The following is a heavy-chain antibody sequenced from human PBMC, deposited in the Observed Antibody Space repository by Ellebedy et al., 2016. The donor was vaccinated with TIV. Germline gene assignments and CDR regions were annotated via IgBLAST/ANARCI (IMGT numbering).Heavy chain of an antibody. CDR2: IIPILGIA. V-gene: IGHV1-69*04. CDR1: GGTFSSYA. Sequence: AASVKVSCKASGGTFSSYAISWVRQAPGQGLEWMGRIIPILGIANYAQKFQGRVTITADKSTSTAYMELSSLRSEDTAVYYCARVQGGSYYSHFDYWGQGTLVTVSS. D-gene: IGHD1-26*01. J-gene: IGHJ4*02. CDR3: ARVQGGSYYSHFDY.